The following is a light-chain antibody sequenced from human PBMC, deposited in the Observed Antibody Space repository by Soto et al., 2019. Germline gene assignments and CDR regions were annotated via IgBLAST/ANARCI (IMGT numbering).Light chain of an antibody. V-gene: IGLV1-44*01. CDR1: ISNIGSNS. J-gene: IGLJ3*02. CDR2: FNN. CDR3: ARWDDSLNGWV. Sequence: QAVVTQPPSASGTPGQRVTISCSGSISNIGSNSVNWYQQLPGTAPKLLIYFNNQRPSEVPDRFSGSKSGTSASLAISGLQSEDEADYYCARWDDSLNGWVFGGGTKVTVL.